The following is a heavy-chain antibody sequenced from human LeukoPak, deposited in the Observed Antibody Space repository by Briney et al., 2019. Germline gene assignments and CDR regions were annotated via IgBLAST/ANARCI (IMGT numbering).Heavy chain of an antibody. V-gene: IGHV4-30-2*01. J-gene: IGHJ3*02. CDR3: ARAVQLGNHAFDI. D-gene: IGHD6-6*01. CDR2: IYHSGST. CDR1: GGSISSGGYS. Sequence: SETLSLTCAVSGGSISSGGYSWSWIRQPPGKGLEWIGYIYHSGSTYYNPSLKSRVTISVDRSKNQFSLKLSSVTAADTAVYYCARAVQLGNHAFDIWGQGTMVTVSS.